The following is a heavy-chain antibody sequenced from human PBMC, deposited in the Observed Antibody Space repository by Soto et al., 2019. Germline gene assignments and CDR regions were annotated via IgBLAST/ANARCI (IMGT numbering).Heavy chain of an antibody. CDR1: GFTFSAYT. CDR2: LDPSSTYI. CDR3: VRGSYGDYDS. D-gene: IGHD4-17*01. J-gene: IGHJ5*01. V-gene: IGHV3-21*02. Sequence: EVQLVESGGGLVKPGGSLRLSCAASGFTFSAYTMNWVRQAPGKGLEWVSSLDPSSTYIYYADSVKGRFTLSRDNAKNSLFLRLNSRRADDTALYYGVRGSYGDYDSWGQGTLVTVSS.